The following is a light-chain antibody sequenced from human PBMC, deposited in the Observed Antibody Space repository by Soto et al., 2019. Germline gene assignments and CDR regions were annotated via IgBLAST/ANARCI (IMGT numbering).Light chain of an antibody. CDR3: SAYAGSSVL. J-gene: IGLJ2*01. Sequence: QSALTQPASVSGSPGQSITISCTGTSSDVGGYDYVSWYQQYPDKAPNLMIFEVSNRPSGVSNRFSGSKSGNTASLTISGLQTEDEADYYCSAYAGSSVLFGGGTKLTVL. V-gene: IGLV2-14*01. CDR2: EVS. CDR1: SSDVGGYDY.